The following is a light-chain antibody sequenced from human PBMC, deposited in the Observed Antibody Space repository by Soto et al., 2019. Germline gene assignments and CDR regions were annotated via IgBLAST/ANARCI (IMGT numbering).Light chain of an antibody. J-gene: IGLJ1*01. CDR1: SSDVGGYNY. CDR3: SSYAGSNNFV. CDR2: EVS. Sequence: QSVLTQPPSASGAPGRSVTISCTGTSSDVGGYNYVSWYQQHPGKAPKLMIYEVSKRPSGVPDRFSGSKSGNTASLTVSGLQAEDEADYYCSSYAGSNNFVFGTGTKVT. V-gene: IGLV2-8*01.